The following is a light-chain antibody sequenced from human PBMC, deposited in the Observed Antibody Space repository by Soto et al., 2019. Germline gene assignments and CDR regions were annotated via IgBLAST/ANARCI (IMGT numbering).Light chain of an antibody. Sequence: QSALTQPASVSGSPGQSITISCTGSRFDVGGYKYVSWYQQHPGKAPKLMIFEGTNRPSGISSRFSGSKSGNTASLTISGLQVEDEAEYYCSSYTSASTFNVIFGGGTKLTVL. CDR1: RFDVGGYKY. J-gene: IGLJ2*01. V-gene: IGLV2-14*01. CDR3: SSYTSASTFNVI. CDR2: EGT.